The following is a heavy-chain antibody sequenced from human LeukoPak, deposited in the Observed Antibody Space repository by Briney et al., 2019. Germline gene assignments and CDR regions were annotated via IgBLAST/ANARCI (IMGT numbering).Heavy chain of an antibody. CDR2: IYYSGST. D-gene: IGHD2-8*01. CDR3: ARASEGIVLMVYATGGDAFDI. J-gene: IGHJ3*02. CDR1: GGSISSGDYY. Sequence: SETLSLTCTVSGGSISSGDYYWSWIRQPPGKGLEWIGYIYYSGSTYYNPSLKSRVTISVDTSKNQFSLKLSSVTAADTAVYYCARASEGIVLMVYATGGDAFDIWGQGTMVTVSP. V-gene: IGHV4-30-4*01.